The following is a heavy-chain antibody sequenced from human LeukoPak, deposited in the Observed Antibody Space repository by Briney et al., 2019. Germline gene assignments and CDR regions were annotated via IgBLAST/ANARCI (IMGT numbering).Heavy chain of an antibody. J-gene: IGHJ4*02. Sequence: GGSLRLSCTASGFTFSNYAMSWVRQTPGKGLEWVSATTSSGGSTYYADPVKGRFTISRDNSKNTLFLQMNSLRAEDTAVYYCAKGIAATGLRTFDYWGQGTLVTVSS. CDR1: GFTFSNYA. CDR2: TTSSGGST. D-gene: IGHD6-13*01. V-gene: IGHV3-23*01. CDR3: AKGIAATGLRTFDY.